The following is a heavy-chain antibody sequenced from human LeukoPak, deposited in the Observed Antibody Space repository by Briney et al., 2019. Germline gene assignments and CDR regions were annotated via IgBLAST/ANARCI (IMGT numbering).Heavy chain of an antibody. Sequence: GGSLRLSCATSGFTFSSPTFGSYTMNWVRQAPGKGLEWVSYISSSSSTIYYADSVKGRFTISRDNAKNSLYLQMNSLRDEDTAVYYCARDLPFNIVVVPHNPGYSYYYYYGMDVWGQGTTVTVSS. CDR2: ISSSSSTI. D-gene: IGHD2-2*01. CDR1: GFTFSSPTFGSYT. CDR3: ARDLPFNIVVVPHNPGYSYYYYYGMDV. V-gene: IGHV3-48*02. J-gene: IGHJ6*02.